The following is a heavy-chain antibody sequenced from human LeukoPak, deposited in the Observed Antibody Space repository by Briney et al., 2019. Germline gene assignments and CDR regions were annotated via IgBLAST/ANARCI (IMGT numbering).Heavy chain of an antibody. CDR3: ARVKWLPRSPAVFDY. CDR2: IYYSGST. V-gene: IGHV4-59*01. J-gene: IGHJ4*02. D-gene: IGHD3-22*01. Sequence: SETPSLTCTVSGGSISSYYWSWIRQPPGKGLEWIGYIYYSGSTNYNPSLKSRVTISVDTSKNQFSLKLSSVTAADTAVYYCARVKWLPRSPAVFDYWGQGTLVTVSS. CDR1: GGSISSYY.